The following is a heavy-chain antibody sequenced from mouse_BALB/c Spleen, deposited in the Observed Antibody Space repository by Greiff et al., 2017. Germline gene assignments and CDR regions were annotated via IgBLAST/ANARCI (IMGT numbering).Heavy chain of an antibody. V-gene: IGHV5-6*01. CDR2: ISSGGSYT. J-gene: IGHJ3*01. CDR3: AADYDYDGFAY. Sequence: EVMLVESGGDLVKPGGSLKLSCAASGFTFSSYGMSWVRQTPDKRLEWVATISSGGSYTYYPDSVKGRFTISRDNAKNTLYLQMSSLKSEDTAMYYCAADYDYDGFAYWGQGTLVTVSA. D-gene: IGHD2-4*01. CDR1: GFTFSSYG.